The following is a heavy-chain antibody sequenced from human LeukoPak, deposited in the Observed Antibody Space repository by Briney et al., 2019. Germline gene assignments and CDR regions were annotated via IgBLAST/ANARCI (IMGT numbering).Heavy chain of an antibody. Sequence: PGRSLRLSCTSSGFTFYSCALHWVRQAPGMGLEWVAVISDDGANKYHADPVKGRFTISIDNSKNTLSLQMNSLRAEDTAMYYCAREEHLEWLLVEFCGQGTLVTVSS. CDR1: GFTFYSCA. V-gene: IGHV3-30*04. CDR2: ISDDGANK. D-gene: IGHD3-3*01. CDR3: AREEHLEWLLVEF. J-gene: IGHJ4*02.